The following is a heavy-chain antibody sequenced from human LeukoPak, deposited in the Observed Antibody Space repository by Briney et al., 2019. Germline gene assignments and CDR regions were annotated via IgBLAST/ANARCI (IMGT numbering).Heavy chain of an antibody. D-gene: IGHD6-13*01. V-gene: IGHV3-23*01. Sequence: GGSLRLSCAASGFTFSSYAMSWVRQAPGKGLEWVSAISGSGGSTYYADSVKGRFTISRDNSKNTLYPQMNSLRAEDTAVYYCAKDTRYSSSWYFDYWGQGTLVTVSS. J-gene: IGHJ4*02. CDR1: GFTFSSYA. CDR2: ISGSGGST. CDR3: AKDTRYSSSWYFDY.